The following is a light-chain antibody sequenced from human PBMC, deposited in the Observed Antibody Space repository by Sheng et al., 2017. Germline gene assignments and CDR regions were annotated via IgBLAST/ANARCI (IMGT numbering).Light chain of an antibody. CDR1: SLRSFS. J-gene: IGLJ2*01. V-gene: IGLV3-19*01. CDR2: GKN. Sequence: SSELTQDPALSVALGQTVRITCQGDSLRSFSASWYRQKPGQAPVLVIDGKNDRPSGIPDRFSGSSSGNTAALTITGAQAEDEADYYCNSRDSSELYVVFGWGTKLTVL. CDR3: NSRDSSELYVV.